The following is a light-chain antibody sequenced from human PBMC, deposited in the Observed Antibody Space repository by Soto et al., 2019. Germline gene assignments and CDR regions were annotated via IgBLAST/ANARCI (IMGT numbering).Light chain of an antibody. CDR3: RSYAGSRTHVL. Sequence: QSVLTQPASVSGSPGQSITISCIGTSSDVGSYNLVSWYQQHPGKAPKVLIYEVSERPSGVSNRFSGSKSGNTASLTISGLQAEDEAEYYCRSYAGSRTHVLFGGGTKVTVL. J-gene: IGLJ2*01. CDR1: SSDVGSYNL. V-gene: IGLV2-23*02. CDR2: EVS.